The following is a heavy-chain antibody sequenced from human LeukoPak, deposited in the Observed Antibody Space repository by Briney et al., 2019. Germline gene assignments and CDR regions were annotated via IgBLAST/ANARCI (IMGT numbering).Heavy chain of an antibody. CDR1: GGSFSGYY. CDR3: ARARDYYGAFDI. V-gene: IGHV4-34*01. CDR2: IYYTGGT. Sequence: SETLSLTCAVYGGSFSGYYWSWIRQPPGKGLEWIGSIYYTGGTYYNPSLKSRVTISVDTSKNQFSLKVTSMTAADTAAYYCARARDYYGAFDIWGQGTIVSVSS. D-gene: IGHD3-10*01. J-gene: IGHJ3*02.